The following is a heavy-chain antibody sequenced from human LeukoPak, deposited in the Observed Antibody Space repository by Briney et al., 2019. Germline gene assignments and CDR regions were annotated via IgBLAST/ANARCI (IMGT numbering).Heavy chain of an antibody. CDR3: AAYYDYYPSLDY. CDR2: FDPEDGET. CDR1: GYTLTELS. D-gene: IGHD3-3*01. V-gene: IGHV1-24*01. J-gene: IGHJ4*02. Sequence: ASVKVSCKVSGYTLTELSMHWVRQAPGKGLEWMGGFDPEDGETIYAQKFQGRVTMTEDTSTDTAYMELSSLRFEDTAVYYCAAYYDYYPSLDYWGQGTLVTVSS.